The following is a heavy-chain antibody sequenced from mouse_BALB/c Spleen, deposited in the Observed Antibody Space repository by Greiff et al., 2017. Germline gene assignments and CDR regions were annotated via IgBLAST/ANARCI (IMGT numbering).Heavy chain of an antibody. D-gene: IGHD1-1*01. V-gene: IGHV5-6*01. Sequence: EVKLVESGGDLVKPGGSLKLSCAASGFTFSSYGMSWVRQTPDKRLEWVATISSGGSYTYYPDSVKGRFTISRDNAKNTLYLQMSSLKSEDTAMYYCARHEGASSYEWIDYCGQGTTLTVSP. CDR2: ISSGGSYT. J-gene: IGHJ2*01. CDR1: GFTFSSYG. CDR3: ARHEGASSYEWIDY.